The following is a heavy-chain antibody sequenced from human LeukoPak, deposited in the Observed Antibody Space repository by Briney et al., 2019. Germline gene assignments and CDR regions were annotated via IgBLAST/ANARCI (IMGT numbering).Heavy chain of an antibody. Sequence: GGSLRLSCAASGLTFSSYGMSWVRQAPGKGLEWVSALSGSGSNTFSADSVKGRFTISRDNPKNTLYLQMNSLRAEDTAVYYCAKDLRWGLDYWGQGTLVTVSS. CDR3: AKDLRWGLDY. J-gene: IGHJ4*02. V-gene: IGHV3-23*01. CDR1: GLTFSSYG. D-gene: IGHD2-21*02. CDR2: LSGSGSNT.